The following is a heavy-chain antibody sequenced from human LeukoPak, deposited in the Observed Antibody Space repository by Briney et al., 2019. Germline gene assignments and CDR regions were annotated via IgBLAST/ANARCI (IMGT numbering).Heavy chain of an antibody. CDR3: VRDRWPGLGDF. D-gene: IGHD6-19*01. CDR2: FYSGGLT. J-gene: IGHJ6*02. Sequence: GGSLRLACAASVFTVSDNYRSWVRQAPGKGLEWVSTFYSGGLTYYADPVKGRFTISRDNSKNTLYLKMSSLRAEDTAVYYCVRDRWPGLGDFWGQGTTVTVSS. CDR1: VFTVSDNY. V-gene: IGHV3-66*01.